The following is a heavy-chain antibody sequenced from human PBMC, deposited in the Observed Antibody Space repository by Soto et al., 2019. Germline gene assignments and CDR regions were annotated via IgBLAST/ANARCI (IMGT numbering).Heavy chain of an antibody. V-gene: IGHV1-2*04. CDR3: ARRGHFIGYDAFDI. Sequence: GASVKGSCKASGSTFPCYYMHLVRRATGQGLEWMGWINPNSGGTNYAQKFQGWVTMTRDTSISTAYMELSRLRSDDTAVYYCARRGHFIGYDAFDIWGQGTMVTVSS. CDR1: GSTFPCYY. D-gene: IGHD2-2*03. J-gene: IGHJ3*02. CDR2: INPNSGGT.